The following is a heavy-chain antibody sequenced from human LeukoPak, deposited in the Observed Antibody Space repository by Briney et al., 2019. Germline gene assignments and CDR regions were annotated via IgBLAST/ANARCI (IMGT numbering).Heavy chain of an antibody. Sequence: SETLSLTCTVSGGSISSSSYYWGWIRQPPGKGLEWIGSIYYSGNTYYNPSLKSRVTISLDTSKNQFSLKLSSVTGANTAVYYCARGGYLPDYWGQGTLVTVSP. V-gene: IGHV4-39*07. J-gene: IGHJ4*02. CDR2: IYYSGNT. CDR3: ARGGYLPDY. CDR1: GGSISSSSYY. D-gene: IGHD3-16*02.